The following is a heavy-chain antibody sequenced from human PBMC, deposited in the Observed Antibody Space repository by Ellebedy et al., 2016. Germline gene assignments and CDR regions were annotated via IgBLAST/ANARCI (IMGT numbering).Heavy chain of an antibody. CDR1: GFTFSTYA. J-gene: IGHJ4*02. CDR2: ISEVGINK. D-gene: IGHD2/OR15-2a*01. Sequence: GESLKISCAASGFTFSTYAMHWVRQAPGKGLEWVAVISEVGINKYYADSVKGRFTISRDNSKNTLYLQMNSLRVEDTAVYYCASRRDSCNSCAFDYWGQGTLVTVSS. V-gene: IGHV3-30-3*01. CDR3: ASRRDSCNSCAFDY.